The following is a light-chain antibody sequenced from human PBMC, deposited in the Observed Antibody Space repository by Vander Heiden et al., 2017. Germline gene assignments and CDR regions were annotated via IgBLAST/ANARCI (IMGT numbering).Light chain of an antibody. V-gene: IGKV1-5*03. CDR3: QQDNSYPLT. CDR2: KAS. Sequence: DIQLTQSPSTLSASVGDRVTITCRASHSISSWLAWYQQKPGKAPNLLIYKASSLENGVSSRFSGSGSGTEFTLTISILQPDDFATYYCQQDNSYPLTFGGGTKVEMK. J-gene: IGKJ4*01. CDR1: HSISSW.